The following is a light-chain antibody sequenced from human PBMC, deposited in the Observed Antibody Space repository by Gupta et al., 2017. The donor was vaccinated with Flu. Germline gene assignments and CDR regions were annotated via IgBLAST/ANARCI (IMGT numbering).Light chain of an antibody. V-gene: IGKV3-11*01. CDR2: DAS. Sequence: EIVLTQSPATLSLSPGESATLSCRASQSVSSYLAWYQQKPGQAPRLLIDDASNRATCIPARFSGSGSGTDFTLTISSLEPEDFAVYYCQQRRNFGGGTKVEIK. CDR1: QSVSSY. CDR3: QQRRN. J-gene: IGKJ4*01.